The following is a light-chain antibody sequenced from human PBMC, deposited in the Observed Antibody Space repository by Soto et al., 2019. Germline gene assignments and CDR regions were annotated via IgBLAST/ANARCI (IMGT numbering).Light chain of an antibody. CDR3: QQYGTSPPYT. CDR2: AAS. J-gene: IGKJ2*01. CDR1: QSLSSNY. V-gene: IGKV3-20*01. Sequence: DIVLTQSPGTLSLSPGERASLSCRASQSLSSNYLAWYQQIPGQAPRLLIYAASTSATGIPDRFSGSGSGTDFTLTSSRLEPEDCAVYYWQQYGTSPPYTFGQGTRLEIK.